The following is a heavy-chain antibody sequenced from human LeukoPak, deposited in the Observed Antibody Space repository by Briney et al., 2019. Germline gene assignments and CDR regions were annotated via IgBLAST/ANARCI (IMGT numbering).Heavy chain of an antibody. CDR1: GFTFSSYE. CDR3: ARLRTTVTTGVDY. D-gene: IGHD4-17*01. J-gene: IGHJ4*02. V-gene: IGHV3-48*03. Sequence: GGSLRLSCAASGFTFSSYEMNWVRLAPGKGLEWVSYISSSGSTIYHADSVKGRFTITRDNAKNSLYLQMNSLRAEDTAVYYCARLRTTVTTGVDYWGQGTLVTVSS. CDR2: ISSSGSTI.